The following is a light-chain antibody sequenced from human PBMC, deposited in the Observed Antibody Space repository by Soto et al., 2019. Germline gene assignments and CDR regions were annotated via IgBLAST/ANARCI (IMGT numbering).Light chain of an antibody. J-gene: IGKJ1*01. Sequence: DIVVTQSPDSLAVSLGERATINCRSSQSVLYSYNNKNYLGWFQQKPGQPPKLLIYWASTRESGGADRFSGRGSGTDVTLTISNLEAEDVAVYYCQHYYSDPPWTFGQGTKVEIK. CDR1: QSVLYSYNNKNY. V-gene: IGKV4-1*01. CDR2: WAS. CDR3: QHYYSDPPWT.